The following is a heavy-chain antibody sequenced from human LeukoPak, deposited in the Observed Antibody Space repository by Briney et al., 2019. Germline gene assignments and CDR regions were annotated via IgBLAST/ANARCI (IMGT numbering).Heavy chain of an antibody. Sequence: ASVKVSCKASGYTFTSYDFNWVRQATGRRPEWMGWMSPNSGDTGYAQKFQDRVTMTRNTSISTAYMELSSLRSDDTAVYYCARGPPNWGYDYWGPGTLVTVSS. CDR3: ARGPPNWGYDY. CDR1: GYTFTSYD. J-gene: IGHJ4*02. D-gene: IGHD7-27*01. CDR2: MSPNSGDT. V-gene: IGHV1-8*01.